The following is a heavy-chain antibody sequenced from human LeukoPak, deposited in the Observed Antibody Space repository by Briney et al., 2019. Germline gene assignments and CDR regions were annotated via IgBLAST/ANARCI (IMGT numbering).Heavy chain of an antibody. CDR1: GFTFSSYS. CDR2: ISSSSSYI. V-gene: IGHV3-21*01. D-gene: IGHD3-22*01. J-gene: IGHJ4*02. CDR3: ARDIGNYYDSSAYYPFDY. Sequence: GGSLRLSCAASGFTFSSYSMNGVGQAPGKGREGVSSISSSSSYIYYPASVKGRFPISRDNAKNSLYLQMNSLGAEDTAVYYCARDIGNYYDSSAYYPFDYWGQGPLVTVSS.